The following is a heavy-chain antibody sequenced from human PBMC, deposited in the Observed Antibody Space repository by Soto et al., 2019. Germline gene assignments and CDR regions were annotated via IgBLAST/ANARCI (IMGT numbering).Heavy chain of an antibody. V-gene: IGHV1-2*04. Sequence: QVQLVQSGAEVKKPGASVKVSCKASGYTFTGYYMHWVRQAPGQGLEWMGWINPNSGGTNYAQKFKGWVTMTRDTSISTAYMELRRLRSDDTAVYYCARNIAAAGPGDAFDIWGQGTMVTVSS. CDR2: INPNSGGT. D-gene: IGHD6-13*01. CDR3: ARNIAAAGPGDAFDI. J-gene: IGHJ3*02. CDR1: GYTFTGYY.